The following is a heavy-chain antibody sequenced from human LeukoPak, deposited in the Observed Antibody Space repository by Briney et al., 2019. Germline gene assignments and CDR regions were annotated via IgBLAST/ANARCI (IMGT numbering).Heavy chain of an antibody. CDR2: ISSSSSYI. CDR3: AREVVGSMIVVVITGPLSDYYGMDV. CDR1: GFTFSSYS. Sequence: GGSLRLSCAASGFTFSSYSMNWVRQAPGKGLEWVSSISSSSSYIYYADSVKGRFTISRDNAKNSLYLQMNSLRAEDTAVYYCAREVVGSMIVVVITGPLSDYYGMDVWGQGTTVTVSS. D-gene: IGHD3-22*01. J-gene: IGHJ6*02. V-gene: IGHV3-21*01.